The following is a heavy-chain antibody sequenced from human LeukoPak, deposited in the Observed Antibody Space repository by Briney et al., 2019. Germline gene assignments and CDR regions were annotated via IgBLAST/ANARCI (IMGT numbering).Heavy chain of an antibody. CDR2: MNPNSGNT. Sequence: GASVKVSCKASGYTFTSYDINWVRQATGQGLEWMGWMNPNSGNTGYAQKFQGRVTMTRNTSISTAYMELSSLRSEDTAVYYCARVRGGYYYDSSGYYKTWGQGTLVTVSS. D-gene: IGHD3-22*01. J-gene: IGHJ4*02. CDR1: GYTFTSYD. CDR3: ARVRGGYYYDSSGYYKT. V-gene: IGHV1-8*02.